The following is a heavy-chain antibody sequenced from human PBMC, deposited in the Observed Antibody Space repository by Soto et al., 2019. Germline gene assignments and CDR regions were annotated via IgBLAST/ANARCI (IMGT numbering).Heavy chain of an antibody. Sequence: QVQLVQSGAEVKKPGSSVKVSCKASGGTFSSYAISWVRQAPGQGLEWMGGIIPIFGTANYAQKFQGRVTITADESTXXXXXXXXXXXXXXXXXXXXXXXXXXXXSHFDYWGQGTLVTVSS. V-gene: IGHV1-69*01. CDR1: GGTFSSYA. CDR3: XXXXXXXXSHFDY. J-gene: IGHJ4*02. CDR2: IIPIFGTA.